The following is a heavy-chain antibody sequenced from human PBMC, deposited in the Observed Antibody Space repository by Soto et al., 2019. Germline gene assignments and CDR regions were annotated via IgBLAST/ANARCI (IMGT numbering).Heavy chain of an antibody. D-gene: IGHD3-10*01. V-gene: IGHV4-59*11. CDR2: IYSSGST. CDR3: ARRRGSGSYSDWFDP. CDR1: GGSIRSHY. J-gene: IGHJ5*02. Sequence: SETLSLTCTVSGGSIRSHYWNWIRQPPGKGLEWIGYIYSSGSTNYNPSLKSRVTMSVDTSKNQFSLKLSSMTAADTAVYYCARRRGSGSYSDWFDPWGQGTLVTVSS.